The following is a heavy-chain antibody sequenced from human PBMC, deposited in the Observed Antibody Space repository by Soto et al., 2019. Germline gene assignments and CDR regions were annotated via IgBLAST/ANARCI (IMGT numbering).Heavy chain of an antibody. V-gene: IGHV5-51*01. CDR1: GYSFTSYW. CDR3: ARQAYCGGDCYSGAFDI. CDR2: IYPGDSDT. Sequence: GESLKISCKGSGYSFTSYWIGWVRQMPGKGLEWMGIIYPGDSDTRYSPSFQGQVTISADKSISTAYLQWGSLKASDTAMYYCARQAYCGGDCYSGAFDIWGQGTMVTVSS. J-gene: IGHJ3*02. D-gene: IGHD2-21*02.